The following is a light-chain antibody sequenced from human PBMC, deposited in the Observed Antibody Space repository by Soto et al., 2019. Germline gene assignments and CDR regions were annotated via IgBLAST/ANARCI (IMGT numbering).Light chain of an antibody. V-gene: IGLV2-14*01. CDR3: SSFATSGTTLI. CDR2: EVT. CDR1: NNDVGAYPY. J-gene: IGLJ2*01. Sequence: QSVLTQPASVSGSPGQSITISCTGTNNDVGAYPYVSWYQQHPGTAPKLIIYEVTNRPSGISDRFSGSKSGNTASLTISGLQAEDESDDYYSSFATSGTTLIFGGGTKLTVL.